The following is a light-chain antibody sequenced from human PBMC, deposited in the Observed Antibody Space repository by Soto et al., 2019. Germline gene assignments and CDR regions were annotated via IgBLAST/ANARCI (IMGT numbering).Light chain of an antibody. CDR2: GTS. J-gene: IGKJ4*01. Sequence: EIVLTQSPGTLSLSPGDTATLSCRASQSVGSSYLAGYQQKPGQAPRLLIYGTSSRATGIPDRFSGSGSGTDFTVTISRLAPEDFAVYYCQQFGTSPLTFGGGTKVEIK. V-gene: IGKV3-20*01. CDR3: QQFGTSPLT. CDR1: QSVGSSY.